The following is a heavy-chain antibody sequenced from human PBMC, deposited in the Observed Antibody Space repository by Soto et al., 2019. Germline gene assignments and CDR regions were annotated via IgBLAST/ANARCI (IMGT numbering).Heavy chain of an antibody. J-gene: IGHJ3*02. CDR2: INSDGSST. CDR1: GFTFSSYW. Sequence: GGSLRLSCAASGFTFSSYWMHWVRQAPGKGLVWVSRINSDGSSTSYADSVKGRFTISRDNAKNTLYLQMNSLRAEDTAVYYCARGPYILSQLVGDDAFDIWGQGTMVTVSS. V-gene: IGHV3-74*01. D-gene: IGHD6-6*01. CDR3: ARGPYILSQLVGDDAFDI.